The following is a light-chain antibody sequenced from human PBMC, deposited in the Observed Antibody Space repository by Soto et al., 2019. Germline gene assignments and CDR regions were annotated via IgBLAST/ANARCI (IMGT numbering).Light chain of an antibody. V-gene: IGKV3-20*01. CDR3: QQYGSSGT. CDR1: QTVSNNY. Sequence: EIVLTPSPGTLSLSPGDRATLSFRASQTVSNNYSAWCQQKPGEAPRVIKYGASRRATGIPDRFSGSGSGTDFPLTISRLEPEDFAVYYCQQYGSSGTFGQGTKVDIK. J-gene: IGKJ1*01. CDR2: GAS.